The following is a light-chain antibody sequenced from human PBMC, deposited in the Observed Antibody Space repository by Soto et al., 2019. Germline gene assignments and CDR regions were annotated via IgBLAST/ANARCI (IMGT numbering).Light chain of an antibody. CDR3: QQYYTTPLT. J-gene: IGKJ4*01. CDR1: QSVLYSNNKNY. Sequence: DIVMTQSPDSLAVSLGERATINCKSSQSVLYSNNKNYFAWYQQKPGQPPKLLIYWASTRESGVPDRFSGSVSGTDFTLTISSLQAEDVAIYYCQQYYTTPLTFGGGTKVDIK. CDR2: WAS. V-gene: IGKV4-1*01.